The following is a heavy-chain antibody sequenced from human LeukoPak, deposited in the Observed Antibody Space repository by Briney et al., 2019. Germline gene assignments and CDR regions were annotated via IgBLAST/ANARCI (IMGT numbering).Heavy chain of an antibody. D-gene: IGHD1-26*01. Sequence: SETLSLTCAVSGGSISSSSYYWGWIRQPPGKGLEWIGSIYYSGSTYYNPSLKSRVTISVDTSKNQFSLKLSSVTAADTAVYYCARGPRIVGGFDYWGQGTLVTVSS. CDR3: ARGPRIVGGFDY. CDR2: IYYSGST. CDR1: GGSISSSSYY. J-gene: IGHJ4*02. V-gene: IGHV4-39*07.